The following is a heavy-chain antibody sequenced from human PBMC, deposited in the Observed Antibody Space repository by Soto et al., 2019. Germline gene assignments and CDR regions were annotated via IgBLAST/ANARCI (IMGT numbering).Heavy chain of an antibody. V-gene: IGHV3-30*18. D-gene: IGHD3-3*01. CDR1: GYSFSNYG. Sequence: QAQLVESGGGVVQPGRSLRLSCEASGYSFSNYGMHWVRQAPGKGLEWVAAISYDGITKYYSDSLKGRFTISKDNSKNTIYLEMNSLRPEDTAVYYCAKDMTRFLAWPHYFRGLDVWGQGTTVTVSS. J-gene: IGHJ6*02. CDR2: ISYDGITK. CDR3: AKDMTRFLAWPHYFRGLDV.